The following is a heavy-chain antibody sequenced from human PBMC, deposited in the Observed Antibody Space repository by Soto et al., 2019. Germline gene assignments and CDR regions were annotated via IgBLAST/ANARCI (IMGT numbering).Heavy chain of an antibody. V-gene: IGHV4-39*01. CDR2: MYYSGRT. Sequence: ASETLSLTCTVSGASISSSNYYWGWIRQPPGRGLEWIGTMYYSGRTYYNPSLKSRVTTSVDTSKNQFSLKLSAVTATDTAVYYCARHGNTVTFGYFYGMDVWGQGTKFTVSS. CDR1: GASISSSNYY. J-gene: IGHJ6*02. D-gene: IGHD4-17*01. CDR3: ARHGNTVTFGYFYGMDV.